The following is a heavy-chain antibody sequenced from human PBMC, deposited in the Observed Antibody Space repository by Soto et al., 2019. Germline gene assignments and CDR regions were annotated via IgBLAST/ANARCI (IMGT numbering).Heavy chain of an antibody. CDR3: ARDRGYSGYDLLY. J-gene: IGHJ4*02. V-gene: IGHV1-69*08. D-gene: IGHD5-12*01. Sequence: QVQLVQSGAEVKKPGSSVKVSCKASGGTFSSYTISWVRQAPGQGLEWMGRIIPILGIANYAQKFHGRVTITADKSTSTAYMELSSLRSEDTAVYYCARDRGYSGYDLLYWGQGTLVTVSS. CDR2: IIPILGIA. CDR1: GGTFSSYT.